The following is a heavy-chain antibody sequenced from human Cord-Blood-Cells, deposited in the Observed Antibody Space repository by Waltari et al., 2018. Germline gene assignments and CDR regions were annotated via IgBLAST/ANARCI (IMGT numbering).Heavy chain of an antibody. V-gene: IGHV3-23*01. Sequence: EVQLLESGGGLVQPGGSLRLSCAASGFTFSSYALSWVRAAPGKGLEWVSAISGSGGSTYYADSVKGRFTISRDNSKNTLYLQMNSLRAEDTAVYYCARCLPSSGYYPYYFDYWGQGTLVTVSS. J-gene: IGHJ4*02. CDR2: ISGSGGST. CDR3: ARCLPSSGYYPYYFDY. CDR1: GFTFSSYA. D-gene: IGHD3-22*01.